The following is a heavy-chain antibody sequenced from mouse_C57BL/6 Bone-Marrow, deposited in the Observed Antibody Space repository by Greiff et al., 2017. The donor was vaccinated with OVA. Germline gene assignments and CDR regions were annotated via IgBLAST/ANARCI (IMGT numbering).Heavy chain of an antibody. D-gene: IGHD4-1*01. Sequence: VESEGGLVQPGSSMKLSCTASGFTFSDYYMAWVRQVPEKGLEWVANINYDGSSTYYLDSLKSRFIISRDNAKNILYLQMSSLKSEDTATYYCARANWDYAMDYWGQGTSVTVSS. CDR2: INYDGSST. CDR1: GFTFSDYY. V-gene: IGHV5-16*01. J-gene: IGHJ4*01. CDR3: ARANWDYAMDY.